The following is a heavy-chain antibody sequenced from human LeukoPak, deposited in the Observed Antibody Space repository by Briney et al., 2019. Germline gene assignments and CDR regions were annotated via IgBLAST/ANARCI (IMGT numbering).Heavy chain of an antibody. CDR3: ARVVAYSSSSAFDY. CDR2: ISSSSSYI. V-gene: IGHV3-21*01. D-gene: IGHD6-6*01. Sequence: GGSLRLSCAASGFTFSSYSMNWVRQAPGKGLEWVSSISSSSSYIHYADSVKGRFTISRDNAKNSLYLQMNSLRAEDTAVYYCARVVAYSSSSAFDYWGQGTLVTVSS. J-gene: IGHJ4*02. CDR1: GFTFSSYS.